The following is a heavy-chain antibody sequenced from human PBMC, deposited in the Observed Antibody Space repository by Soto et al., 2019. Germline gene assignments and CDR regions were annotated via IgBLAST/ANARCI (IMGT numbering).Heavy chain of an antibody. CDR1: RYTFTSYY. J-gene: IGHJ6*02. CDR2: MNPNSGNT. CDR3: ARDRGYRVRGKYYYYYHGMDV. V-gene: IGHV1-8*01. D-gene: IGHD3-10*01. Sequence: ASAKVSSKASRYTFTSYYLNSVQHATGQGLEWMGWMNPNSGNTGYAQKFQGRVTMTKNTLYLQMNSLRAEDTAVYYCARDRGYRVRGKYYYYYHGMDVWGQGTTVTVSS.